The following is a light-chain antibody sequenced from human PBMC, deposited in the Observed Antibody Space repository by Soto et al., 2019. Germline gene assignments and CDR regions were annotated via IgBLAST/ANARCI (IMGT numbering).Light chain of an antibody. Sequence: IPLTQSPSSLSASVGDRVTITCRASQDINSYLAWYQQKPGKAPNLLIYAGTSLQSGVPSRFSGSGSGTEFTLTISSLQPEDFATYYCQQLHLYPSTFGGGTKVE. CDR3: QQLHLYPST. CDR2: AGT. V-gene: IGKV1-9*01. CDR1: QDINSY. J-gene: IGKJ4*01.